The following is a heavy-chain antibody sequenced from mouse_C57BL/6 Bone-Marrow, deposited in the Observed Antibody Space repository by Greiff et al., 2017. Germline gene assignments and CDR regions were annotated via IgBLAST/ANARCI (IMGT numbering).Heavy chain of an antibody. CDR2: INPYNGGT. CDR3: ARLGSLYYFDY. CDR1: GYTFTGYY. J-gene: IGHJ2*01. V-gene: IGHV1-19*01. Sequence: EVQLQQSGPVLVKPGASVKMSCKASGYTFTGYYMNWVKQSPGKSLEWIGVINPYNGGTSYNQKFKGKVTLTVDKSSSTAYMELNSLTSEDSAVYYCARLGSLYYFDYWGQGTTVTVSS.